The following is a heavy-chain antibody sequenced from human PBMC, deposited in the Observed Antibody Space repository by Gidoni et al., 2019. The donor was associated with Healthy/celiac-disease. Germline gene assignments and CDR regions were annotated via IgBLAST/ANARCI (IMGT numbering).Heavy chain of an antibody. CDR3: AKGSTDRTDAFDI. CDR2: IIWNSGSI. CDR1: GFTFVDYA. J-gene: IGHJ3*02. Sequence: EVQLVESGGGLVQPGRSLRLSCAASGFTFVDYAMHWVLQAPGKGLEWVSGIIWNSGSIGYADSVKGRFTISRDNAKNSLYLQMNSLRAEDTALYYCAKGSTDRTDAFDIWGQGTMVTVSS. V-gene: IGHV3-9*01.